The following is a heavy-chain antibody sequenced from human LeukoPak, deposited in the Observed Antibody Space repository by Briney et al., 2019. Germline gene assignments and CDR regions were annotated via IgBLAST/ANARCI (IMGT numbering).Heavy chain of an antibody. CDR1: GGSITNYY. V-gene: IGHV4-59*01. Sequence: SSETLSLTCSVSGGSITNYYWSWIRQPPGKGLEWIGYIYNSGSANYNPSLKSRVTISLDTSKDQFCLKLSSVTAADTAVYYCARAPTENVRGVGWLDAWSQGTLVTVYS. CDR3: ARAPTENVRGVGWLDA. D-gene: IGHD2-8*01. CDR2: IYNSGSA. J-gene: IGHJ5*02.